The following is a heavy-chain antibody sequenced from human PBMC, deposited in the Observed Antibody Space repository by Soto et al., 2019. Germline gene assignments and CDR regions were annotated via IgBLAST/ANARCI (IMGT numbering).Heavy chain of an antibody. Sequence: ASVKVSCKASGYTFINYYMHWVRQAPGQGLEWMGWINPNSGGTNYAQKFQGWVTMTRDTSISTAYMELSRLRSDDTAVYYCARDGDFWSADWCQAKNYGMDVWGQGTTVTVSS. J-gene: IGHJ6*02. CDR1: GYTFINYY. CDR2: INPNSGGT. D-gene: IGHD3-3*01. V-gene: IGHV1-2*04. CDR3: ARDGDFWSADWCQAKNYGMDV.